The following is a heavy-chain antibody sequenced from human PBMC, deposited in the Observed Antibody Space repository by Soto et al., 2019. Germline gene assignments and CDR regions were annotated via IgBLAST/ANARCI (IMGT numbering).Heavy chain of an antibody. Sequence: QMQLQESGSGLVKPSQTLSLTCAVSGGSISSGGYYWSWIRQPPGKGLEWIGYIYQNGNTYYNPSLKSRVTISVDRSKTHFSLMLSSVTAASTAVYYCARSPPYCSGGSCGAYWGQGTLVTVSS. V-gene: IGHV4-30-2*01. CDR3: ARSPPYCSGGSCGAY. CDR2: IYQNGNT. CDR1: GGSISSGGYY. D-gene: IGHD2-15*01. J-gene: IGHJ4*02.